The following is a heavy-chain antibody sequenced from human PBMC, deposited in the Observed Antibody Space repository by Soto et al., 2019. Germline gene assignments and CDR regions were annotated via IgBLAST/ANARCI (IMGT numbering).Heavy chain of an antibody. CDR1: GGSIYTYS. J-gene: IGHJ4*02. V-gene: IGHV4-4*07. CDR3: ETIVGANDY. CDR2: IYSSGSA. Sequence: PSETLSLTCTVSGGSIYTYSWTWLRQPAGKGLEWIGHIYSSGSANYNPSLKSRVSMSVDTSKNQFSPKLNSVTAADTAVYYCETIVGANDYRGQGALVTAPQ. D-gene: IGHD1-26*01.